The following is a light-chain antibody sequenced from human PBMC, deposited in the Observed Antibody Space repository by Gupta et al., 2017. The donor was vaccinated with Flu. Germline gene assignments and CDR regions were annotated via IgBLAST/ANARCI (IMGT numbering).Light chain of an antibody. J-gene: IGKJ2*01. CDR3: HQYGRSYT. V-gene: IGKV3-20*01. CDR1: QSVRDNS. Sequence: EIVLTQSPATLSLSPGERAIISCRASQSVRDNSLAWYQHKVGQAPRLLIYGASTRARGIPDRFTSSAAGTDFTLTISRLESEDVEVYYCHQYGRSYTFGQGTKVEIK. CDR2: GAS.